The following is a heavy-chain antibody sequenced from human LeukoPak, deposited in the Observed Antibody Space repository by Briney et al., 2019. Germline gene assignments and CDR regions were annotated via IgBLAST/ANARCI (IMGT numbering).Heavy chain of an antibody. D-gene: IGHD3-10*01. V-gene: IGHV3-23*01. J-gene: IGHJ4*02. CDR2: INGNGGNT. CDR1: GFTFSSYA. Sequence: GGSLRLSCAASGFTFSSYAMNWVRQAPGKGLEWVSSINGNGGNTYYADSVKGRFTISRDNSKNTLYLQMNSLRAEDTAVYYCAKDPPRRASSGSGPPNYWGQGTLVTVSS. CDR3: AKDPPRRASSGSGPPNY.